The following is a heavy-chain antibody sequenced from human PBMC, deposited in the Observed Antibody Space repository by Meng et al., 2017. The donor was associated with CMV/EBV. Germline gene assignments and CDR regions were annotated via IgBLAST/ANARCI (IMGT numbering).Heavy chain of an antibody. CDR3: ARASGAAAGPIDFDY. V-gene: IGHV4-61*01. Sequence: SETLSLTCTVSGGSVSSGSYYWSWIRQPPGKGLEWIGYIYYSGSTNYNPSLKSRVTISVDTSKNQFSLKLSSVTAADTAVYYCARASGAAAGPIDFDYWGQGTLVTVSS. D-gene: IGHD6-13*01. J-gene: IGHJ4*02. CDR2: IYYSGST. CDR1: GGSVSSGSYY.